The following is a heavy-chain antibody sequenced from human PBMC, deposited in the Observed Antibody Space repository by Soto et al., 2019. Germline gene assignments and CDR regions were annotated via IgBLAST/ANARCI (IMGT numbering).Heavy chain of an antibody. V-gene: IGHV4-34*01. J-gene: IGHJ4*02. CDR3: ARGVQLWLRRYYDSGGFDY. CDR2: INHSGRT. Sequence: QVQLQQWGAGMLKPSETLSLTCAVYGGSFSGYYWSWIRQPPGTGLEWIGEINHSGRTKYNPSLKSRVTISVDTSKNQFSRKLSSVTAADTAVYYCARGVQLWLRRYYDSGGFDYWGQGTLVTVSS. CDR1: GGSFSGYY. D-gene: IGHD3-22*01.